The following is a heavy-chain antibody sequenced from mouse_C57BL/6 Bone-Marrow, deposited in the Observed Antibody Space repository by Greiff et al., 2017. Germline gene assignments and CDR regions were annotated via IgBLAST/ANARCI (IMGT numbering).Heavy chain of an antibody. V-gene: IGHV1-55*01. CDR3: AIKIYYGSSPDY. J-gene: IGHJ2*01. D-gene: IGHD1-1*01. CDR2: LYPGSGST. Sequence: VQLKQPGAELVKPGASVKMSCKASGYTFTSYWITWVKQRPGQGLEWIGDLYPGSGSTNYNEKFKSKATLTVDTPSSTAYMQLSSLTSEDSAVYYCAIKIYYGSSPDYWGQGTTLTVSS. CDR1: GYTFTSYW.